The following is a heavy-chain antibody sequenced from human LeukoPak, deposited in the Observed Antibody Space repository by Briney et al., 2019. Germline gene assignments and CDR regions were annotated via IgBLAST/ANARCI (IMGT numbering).Heavy chain of an antibody. V-gene: IGHV4-39*01. Sequence: SETLSFTCTVSGGSISSSSYYWGWIRQPPGKGLEWIGSIYYSGSTYYNPSLKSRVTISVDTSKNQFSLKLSSVTAADTAVYYCASWGWGDIVVVPAATDAFDIWGQGTMVTVSS. D-gene: IGHD2-2*01. J-gene: IGHJ3*02. CDR2: IYYSGST. CDR1: GGSISSSSYY. CDR3: ASWGWGDIVVVPAATDAFDI.